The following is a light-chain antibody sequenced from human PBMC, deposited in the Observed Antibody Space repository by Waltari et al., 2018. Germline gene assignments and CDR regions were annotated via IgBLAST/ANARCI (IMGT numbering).Light chain of an antibody. CDR2: KAN. Sequence: QTVVTQEPSLSVSPGGTVTLPCALSSGSLSTTSYATWYQQTPGQTPRTLVYKANARSSGVPARFSGSIIVNTAALTITGAQADDESDYYCALYMGSGIWVFGGGTRLTVL. CDR1: SGSLSTTSY. V-gene: IGLV8-61*01. CDR3: ALYMGSGIWV. J-gene: IGLJ3*02.